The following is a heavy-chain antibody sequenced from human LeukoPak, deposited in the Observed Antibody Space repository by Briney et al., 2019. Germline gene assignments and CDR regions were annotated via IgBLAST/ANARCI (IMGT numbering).Heavy chain of an antibody. D-gene: IGHD6-19*01. CDR1: GGSFTTYY. J-gene: IGHJ4*02. CDR3: ARPVRCSATTCTGPFDY. CDR2: INHNEFT. V-gene: IGHV4-34*01. Sequence: SETLSLTCAVYGGSFTTYYWSWIRQPPGKGLEWIGEINHNEFTNYNPSLKNRVTITIDTSKNQFSLRLTSVTASDTAVYYCARPVRCSATTCTGPFDYWGQGTLVTVSS.